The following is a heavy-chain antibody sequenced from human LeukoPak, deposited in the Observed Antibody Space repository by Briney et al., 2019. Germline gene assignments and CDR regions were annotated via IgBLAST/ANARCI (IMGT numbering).Heavy chain of an antibody. V-gene: IGHV3-33*01. J-gene: IGHJ5*02. Sequence: GRSLRLSCAASGFTFSNYVMHWVRQAPGKGLEWVAFIWYDGSNKYYADSVKGRFTISRDNSKNTLFLQMNSLRAEDTAVYYCTRDVASRNWFDPWGQGTLVTVSS. CDR2: IWYDGSNK. CDR3: TRDVASRNWFDP. CDR1: GFTFSNYV.